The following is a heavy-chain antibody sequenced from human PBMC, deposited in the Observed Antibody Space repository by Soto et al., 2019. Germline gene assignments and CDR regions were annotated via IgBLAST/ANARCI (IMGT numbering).Heavy chain of an antibody. Sequence: PGGSLRLSCAASGFTFSSYGMHWVRQASGKGLEWVAVISYDGSNKYYADSVKGRFTISRDNSKNTLYLQMNSLRDEDTAVYYCARDSGSSYGPFDYWGQGTLVTVSS. J-gene: IGHJ4*02. CDR1: GFTFSSYG. CDR2: ISYDGSNK. CDR3: ARDSGSSYGPFDY. D-gene: IGHD5-18*01. V-gene: IGHV3-30*03.